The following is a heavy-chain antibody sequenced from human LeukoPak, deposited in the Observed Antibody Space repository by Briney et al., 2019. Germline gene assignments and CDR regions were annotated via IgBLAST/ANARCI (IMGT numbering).Heavy chain of an antibody. CDR1: GYPFTGYY. Sequence: ASVKVSCKASGYPFTGYYLHWVRQAPGQALEWMVWINPNSGFTNYAQKFQGRVTMTRDTSISTAYMELSRLRSDDTAVYYCARLADCSSSSCRSFDYWGQGTLVTVSS. CDR3: ARLADCSSSSCRSFDY. V-gene: IGHV1-2*02. D-gene: IGHD2-2*01. J-gene: IGHJ4*02. CDR2: INPNSGFT.